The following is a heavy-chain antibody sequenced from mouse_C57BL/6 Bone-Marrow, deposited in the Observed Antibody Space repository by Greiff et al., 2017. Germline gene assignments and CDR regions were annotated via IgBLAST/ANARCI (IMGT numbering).Heavy chain of an antibody. J-gene: IGHJ4*01. CDR2: IRSKSNNYAT. V-gene: IGHV10-1*01. CDR3: VRPLVTTRYYAMDY. CDR1: GFSFNTYA. Sequence: EVQLVESGGGLVQPKGSLKLSCAASGFSFNTYAMNWVRQAPGKGLEWVARIRSKSNNYATYYADSVKDRFTISRDDSESMLYLQMNNLKTEDTAMYYCVRPLVTTRYYAMDYWGQGTSVTVSS. D-gene: IGHD2-2*01.